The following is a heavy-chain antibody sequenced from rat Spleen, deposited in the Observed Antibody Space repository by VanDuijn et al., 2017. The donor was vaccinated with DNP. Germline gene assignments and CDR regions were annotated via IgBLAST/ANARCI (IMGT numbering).Heavy chain of an antibody. CDR1: GFSLRSYG. V-gene: IGHV2-15*01. CDR2: MWSGGVP. Sequence: QVQLKESGPGLVQPSRTLSLTCTVSGFSLRSYGVVWVRQSPGKGLEWIAAMWSGGVPDYNSALKSRLSISRDTSKSQVFLKMNSLQTEDTAIYFCTRYYSSPFDYWGQGVMVTVSS. D-gene: IGHD1-2*01. J-gene: IGHJ2*01. CDR3: TRYYSSPFDY.